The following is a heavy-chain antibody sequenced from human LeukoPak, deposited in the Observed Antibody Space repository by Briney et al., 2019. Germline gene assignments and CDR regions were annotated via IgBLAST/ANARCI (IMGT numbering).Heavy chain of an antibody. CDR1: GFTFSTDW. Sequence: GGSLRLSCAASGFTFSTDWMSWVRQAPGKGLEWVANIKQDGSEKYYVDSVKGRFTISRDNAKNSLYLQMNSLRAEDTAVYYCARESSDYDLGWFDPWGQGTLVTVSS. CDR2: IKQDGSEK. D-gene: IGHD5-12*01. V-gene: IGHV3-7*03. CDR3: ARESSDYDLGWFDP. J-gene: IGHJ5*02.